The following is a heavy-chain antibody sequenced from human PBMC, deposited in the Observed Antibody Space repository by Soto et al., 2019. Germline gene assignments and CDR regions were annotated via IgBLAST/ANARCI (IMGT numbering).Heavy chain of an antibody. CDR1: GYTFTGYY. CDR3: ARALAVAGTRLGY. CDR2: ITPNMGGT. V-gene: IGHV1-2*04. J-gene: IGHJ4*02. Sequence: QVQLVQSGAEVKKPGASVKVSCKASGYTFTGYYMHWVRQAPGQGLEWMGWITPNMGGTNYAQKFQGWVTMTRDTSISTAYMELSRLRSDDTAVYYCARALAVAGTRLGYWGQGTLVTVSS. D-gene: IGHD6-19*01.